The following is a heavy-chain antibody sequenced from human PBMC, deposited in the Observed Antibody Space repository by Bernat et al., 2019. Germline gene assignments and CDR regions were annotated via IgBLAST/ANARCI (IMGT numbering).Heavy chain of an antibody. D-gene: IGHD1-26*01. Sequence: EVQLVESGGGLVKPGGSLRLSCAASGFTFSSYSMNWVRQAPGKGLEWVSSISSSSSYIYYADSVKGRFTISRDNAKNSLYLQMNSLRAEDTAVYYCARACTGCGAANWYFDLWGRGTLVTVSS. CDR2: ISSSSSYI. CDR1: GFTFSSYS. J-gene: IGHJ2*01. V-gene: IGHV3-21*01. CDR3: ARACTGCGAANWYFDL.